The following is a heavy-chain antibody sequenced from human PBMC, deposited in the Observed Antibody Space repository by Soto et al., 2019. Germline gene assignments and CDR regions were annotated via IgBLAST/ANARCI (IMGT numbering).Heavy chain of an antibody. CDR2: IYYSGHT. CDR1: GGSISSSSYY. D-gene: IGHD4-17*01. J-gene: IGHJ4*02. CDR3: ASGLVTTLHY. Sequence: SETLSLTCNVSGGSISSSSYYWGWIRQPPGKGLEWIASIYYSGHTYYNPSLKSRVTISVDTSKNQFSLRLSSVTAADTAVYYCASGLVTTLHYWGQGTLVTVSS. V-gene: IGHV4-39*07.